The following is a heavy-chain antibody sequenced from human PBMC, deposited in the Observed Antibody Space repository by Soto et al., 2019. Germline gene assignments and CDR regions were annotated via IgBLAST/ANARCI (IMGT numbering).Heavy chain of an antibody. Sequence: QVQLQESGPGQVEPSVTLSLTCAVSSGSISSDNWWSWVRQSPEKGLEWIGEIHHSGGTNYNPSLQSPVTMSMDKAKHQFSLKPMFVTVADPAVYYCTRGDVPDLRGWAARSAYYYYMAVWGKGTTVTVSS. CDR2: IHHSGGT. CDR3: TRGDVPDLRGWAARSAYYYYMAV. D-gene: IGHD2-2*01. V-gene: IGHV4-4*02. J-gene: IGHJ6*03. CDR1: SGSISSDNW.